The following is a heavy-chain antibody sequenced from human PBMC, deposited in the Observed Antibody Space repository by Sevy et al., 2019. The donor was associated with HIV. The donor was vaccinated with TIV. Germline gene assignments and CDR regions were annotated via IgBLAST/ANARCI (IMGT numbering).Heavy chain of an antibody. J-gene: IGHJ3*02. D-gene: IGHD3-22*01. Sequence: GGSLRLSCAASGFTFSSYGMHWVRQAPGKGLEWVAVIWYDGSNKYYADSVKSRVTTSRDNSKNTLYPQMNSLRAEDRAVYDCARPRRDYYDGSGYLGFDIWGQGTMVTVSS. CDR2: IWYDGSNK. CDR3: ARPRRDYYDGSGYLGFDI. V-gene: IGHV3-33*01. CDR1: GFTFSSYG.